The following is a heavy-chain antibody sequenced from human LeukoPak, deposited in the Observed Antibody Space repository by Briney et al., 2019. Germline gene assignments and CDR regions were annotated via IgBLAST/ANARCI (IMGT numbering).Heavy chain of an antibody. V-gene: IGHV4-34*01. D-gene: IGHD3-22*01. CDR3: ARGPRADDSSGYPVDY. CDR2: INHSGST. Sequence: SETLSLTCAVYGGSFSGYYWSWIRQPPGKGLEWIGEINHSGSTNYNPSLKSRVTISVDTSKNQFSLNLSSVTAADTAVHYCARGPRADDSSGYPVDYWGQGTLVTVSS. CDR1: GGSFSGYY. J-gene: IGHJ4*02.